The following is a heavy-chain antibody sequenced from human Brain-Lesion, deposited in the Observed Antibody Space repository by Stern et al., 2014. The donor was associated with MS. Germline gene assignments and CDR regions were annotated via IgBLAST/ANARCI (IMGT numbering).Heavy chain of an antibody. CDR3: ARHDSVPRPSQLYSARDRGPGYFDY. CDR2: IYYSGFT. Sequence: QVQLVESGPGLVKPSETLSLTCTVSGGSISSSTYYWAWIRQPPGKGLEWIGNIYYSGFTYYNPSLKSRVTISVDMSKTQFFLKLSSVTAADTAIYYCARHDSVPRPSQLYSARDRGPGYFDYWGQGTLVTVSS. V-gene: IGHV4-39*01. CDR1: GGSISSSTYY. J-gene: IGHJ4*02. D-gene: IGHD1-26*01.